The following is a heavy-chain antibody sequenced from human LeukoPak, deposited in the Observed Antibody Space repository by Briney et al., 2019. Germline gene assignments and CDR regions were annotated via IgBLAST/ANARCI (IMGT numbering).Heavy chain of an antibody. CDR3: ARGRRGSSSWYPRYDY. Sequence: SETLSLTCTVSGGSISSYYWSWIRQPPGKGLEWIGYIYYSGSTNYNPSLKSRVTISVDTSKNQFSLKLSSVTAADTAVYYCARGRRGSSSWYPRYDYWGQGTLVTVSS. J-gene: IGHJ4*02. CDR2: IYYSGST. D-gene: IGHD6-13*01. V-gene: IGHV4-59*12. CDR1: GGSISSYY.